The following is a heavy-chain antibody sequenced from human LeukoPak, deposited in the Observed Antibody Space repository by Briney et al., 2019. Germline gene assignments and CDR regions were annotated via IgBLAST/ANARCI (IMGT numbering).Heavy chain of an antibody. CDR1: GFTFSSYA. Sequence: GGSLRLSCAASGFTFSSYAMSWVRQAPGKGMEWVSAISGSGGSTYYADSVKGRFTVSRDNSKNTLYLQMNSLRAEDTAVYHCARQLRYCSEGSCYFDYRGQGTLVTVSS. CDR2: ISGSGGST. V-gene: IGHV3-23*01. J-gene: IGHJ4*02. D-gene: IGHD2-15*01. CDR3: ARQLRYCSEGSCYFDY.